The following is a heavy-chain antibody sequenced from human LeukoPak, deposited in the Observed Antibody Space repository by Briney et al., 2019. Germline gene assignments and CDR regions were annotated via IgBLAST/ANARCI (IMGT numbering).Heavy chain of an antibody. CDR1: GYTFSSYG. Sequence: ASVTVSCKASGYTFSSYGISWVRQAPGQGLEWMGWISGYNGNTKYAQKVQGRVTITTDTSTSTAYVELGSLRSDDTAVYYCARDHYYDSSGLGYYYYGMDVWGQGTPVTVSS. V-gene: IGHV1-18*01. D-gene: IGHD3-22*01. CDR3: ARDHYYDSSGLGYYYYGMDV. CDR2: ISGYNGNT. J-gene: IGHJ6*02.